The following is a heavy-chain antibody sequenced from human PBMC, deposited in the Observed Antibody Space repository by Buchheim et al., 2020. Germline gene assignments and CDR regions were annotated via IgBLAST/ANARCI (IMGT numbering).Heavy chain of an antibody. Sequence: QVQLQESGPGLVKPSETLSLTCTVSGGSISSYYWSWIRQPPGKGLEWIGYIYYSGSTNYNPSLKSPVTISVDTSKNQFSLKLSSVTAADTAVYYCARSPYYYDSSGYLSYYYYYYGMDVWGQGTT. J-gene: IGHJ6*02. CDR2: IYYSGST. CDR1: GGSISSYY. CDR3: ARSPYYYDSSGYLSYYYYYYGMDV. D-gene: IGHD3-22*01. V-gene: IGHV4-59*01.